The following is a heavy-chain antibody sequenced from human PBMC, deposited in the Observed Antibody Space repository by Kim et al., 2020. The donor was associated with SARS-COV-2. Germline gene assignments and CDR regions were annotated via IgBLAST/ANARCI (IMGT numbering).Heavy chain of an antibody. Sequence: GGSLRLSCAASGFTFSGYWMSWVRQTPGKGLEWVANIKQDGSERYYVDSVKGRFTISRDNAKNSLYLQMNSLRAEDTAVYYCGRVLQRTSDYWGQGTLVTVSS. CDR2: IKQDGSER. J-gene: IGHJ4*02. CDR3: GRVLQRTSDY. V-gene: IGHV3-7*01. CDR1: GFTFSGYW. D-gene: IGHD4-4*01.